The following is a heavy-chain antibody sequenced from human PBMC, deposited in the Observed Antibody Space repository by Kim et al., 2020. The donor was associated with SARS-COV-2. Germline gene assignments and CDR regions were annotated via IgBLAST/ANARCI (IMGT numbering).Heavy chain of an antibody. CDR3: AKDSRLLWFGELLSGNNAFDI. V-gene: IGHV3-23*01. CDR2: ISGSGGST. Sequence: GGSLRLSCAASGFTFSSYAMSWVRQAPGKGLEWVSAISGSGGSTYYADSVKGRFTISRDNSKNTLYLQMNSLRAEDTAVYYCAKDSRLLWFGELLSGNNAFDIWGQGTMVTVSS. D-gene: IGHD3-10*01. J-gene: IGHJ3*02. CDR1: GFTFSSYA.